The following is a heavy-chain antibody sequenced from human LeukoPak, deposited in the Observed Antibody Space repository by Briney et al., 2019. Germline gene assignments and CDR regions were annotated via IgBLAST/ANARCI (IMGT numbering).Heavy chain of an antibody. J-gene: IGHJ4*02. Sequence: GGSLRLSCAASGFTFSSFGMHWVRQAPGKGLEWVAYIQFHGASRFYADSVKGRFTISRDNSKNMLYLQMNNLRPEDTAVYYCAKGPIQDYGDFYFDYWGQGALVTVSP. V-gene: IGHV3-30*02. CDR2: IQFHGASR. D-gene: IGHD4-17*01. CDR3: AKGPIQDYGDFYFDY. CDR1: GFTFSSFG.